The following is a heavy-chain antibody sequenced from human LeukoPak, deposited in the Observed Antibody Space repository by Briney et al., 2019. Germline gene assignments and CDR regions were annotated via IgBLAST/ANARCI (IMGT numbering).Heavy chain of an antibody. CDR3: ARGSRWLTHYYYYGMDV. V-gene: IGHV4-30-4*01. CDR2: IYYSGST. J-gene: IGHJ6*02. CDR1: GGSISSGDYY. D-gene: IGHD6-19*01. Sequence: SQTLSLTCTVSGGSISSGDYYWSWIRQPPGKGLEWIGYIYYSGSTYYNPSLKSRVTISVDTSKNQFSLKLSSVTAADTAVYYCARGSRWLTHYYYYGMDVWGQGTTVTVSS.